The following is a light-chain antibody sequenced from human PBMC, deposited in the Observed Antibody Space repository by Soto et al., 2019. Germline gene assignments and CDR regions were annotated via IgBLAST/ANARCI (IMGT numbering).Light chain of an antibody. CDR1: SSDVGAFNF. V-gene: IGLV2-11*01. J-gene: IGLJ2*01. CDR3: CSYAGTSVLL. Sequence: QSVLTQPRSVSGSPGQSVTISCTGTSSDVGAFNFVSWYRHHPGRAPKLMISDVTKRPSGVPDRFSGSKSGNTASLTISGLQAEDEADYYCCSYAGTSVLLFGGGTKLSVL. CDR2: DVT.